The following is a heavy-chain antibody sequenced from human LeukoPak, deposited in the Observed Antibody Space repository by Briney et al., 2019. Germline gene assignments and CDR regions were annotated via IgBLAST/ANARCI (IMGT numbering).Heavy chain of an antibody. CDR1: GFTFGDYS. CDR3: SRDGLDYYGSGSYRGFDY. D-gene: IGHD3-10*01. CDR2: IRTKDFGGTT. Sequence: GGSLRLSCTASGFTFGDYSMSWVRQAPGKGLEYIGFIRTKDFGGTTEYAASVKGRFTISRDDSKSIAYLQIHSLQSEDTAVYYCSRDGLDYYGSGSYRGFDYWGQGTLVTVSS. V-gene: IGHV3-49*04. J-gene: IGHJ4*02.